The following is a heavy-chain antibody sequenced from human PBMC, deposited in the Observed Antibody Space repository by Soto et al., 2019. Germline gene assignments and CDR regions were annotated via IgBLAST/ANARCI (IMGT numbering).Heavy chain of an antibody. V-gene: IGHV3-30-3*01. CDR3: ARVGMVPTPRAAFDI. CDR1: GFTFSSYA. D-gene: IGHD5-12*01. Sequence: VQLVESGGCVVQPGRSLRLSCAASGFTFSSYAMHWVRQAPGKGLEGVAVISYDGSNKYYADSVKGRFTISRDNSKNTLYLQMNRLRAEDTAVYYCARVGMVPTPRAAFDIWGQGTMVTVSS. CDR2: ISYDGSNK. J-gene: IGHJ3*02.